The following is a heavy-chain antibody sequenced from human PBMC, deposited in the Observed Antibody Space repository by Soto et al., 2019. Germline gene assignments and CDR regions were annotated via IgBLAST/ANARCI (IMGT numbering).Heavy chain of an antibody. J-gene: IGHJ5*01. V-gene: IGHV3-30-3*01. CDR3: AKLGDAVSGYFDF. D-gene: IGHD3-3*01. CDR1: GFIFSSYA. Sequence: QVQLVQSGGGVVQPGRSLRLSCAASGFIFSSYAMHWVRQAPGKGLEWVSLISYDGSHEYYADSVKGRFTISRDNSKNTLYLQKNSLRAEDTALYYCAKLGDAVSGYFDFWGQGTQVAVSS. CDR2: ISYDGSHE.